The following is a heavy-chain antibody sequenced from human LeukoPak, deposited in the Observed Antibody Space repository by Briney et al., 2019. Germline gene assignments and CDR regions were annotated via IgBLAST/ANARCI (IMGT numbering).Heavy chain of an antibody. CDR3: AREGSSADTAMGPNWYYYYMDV. V-gene: IGHV4-34*01. CDR1: GGSFSGYY. CDR2: INHSGST. D-gene: IGHD5-18*01. Sequence: PSETLSLTCAVSGGSFSGYYWSWIRQPPGKGLEWIGEINHSGSTNYNPSLKSRVTISVDTSKNHFSLKLSSVNATATAVYYCAREGSSADTAMGPNWYYYYMDVWGKGTTVTVSS. J-gene: IGHJ6*03.